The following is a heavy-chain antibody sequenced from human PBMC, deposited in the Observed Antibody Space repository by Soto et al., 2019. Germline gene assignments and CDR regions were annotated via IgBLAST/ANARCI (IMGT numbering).Heavy chain of an antibody. D-gene: IGHD3-3*02. CDR3: AKDQISHFWSGFPPYYSYTMDV. J-gene: IGHJ6*02. CDR1: GFSFSNYG. Sequence: QVQLVESGGGVIQPGKSLRLSCAASGFSFSNYGMHWVRLAPVRGLEWVAVISYDGSTKYYGDSVKGRFTISRDNSINTLYLQMNSLRAEDTALYYCAKDQISHFWSGFPPYYSYTMDVWGPGTTVTVSS. CDR2: ISYDGSTK. V-gene: IGHV3-30*18.